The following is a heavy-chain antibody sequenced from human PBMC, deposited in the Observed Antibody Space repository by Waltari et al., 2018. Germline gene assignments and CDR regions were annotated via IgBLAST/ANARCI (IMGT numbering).Heavy chain of an antibody. Sequence: QVQLQESGPGLVKPSETLSLTCAVSGYSISSGYYWGWIRQPPGRGLEWIGSIYHSGGTYYNPYLKSRVTISVDTSKNQFSLKLSSVTAADTAVYYCARTYESSPNNRGSGAFDIWGQGTMVTVSS. CDR2: IYHSGGT. D-gene: IGHD3-22*01. CDR3: ARTYESSPNNRGSGAFDI. CDR1: GYSISSGYY. J-gene: IGHJ3*02. V-gene: IGHV4-38-2*01.